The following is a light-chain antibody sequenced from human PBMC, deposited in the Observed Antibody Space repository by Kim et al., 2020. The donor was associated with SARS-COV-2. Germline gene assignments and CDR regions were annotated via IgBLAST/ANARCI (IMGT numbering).Light chain of an antibody. CDR3: QAWDSTTADVV. J-gene: IGLJ2*01. Sequence: SPGQTASITCSGDKLGDKYACWYQQKPGQSPVLVIYADTKRPSGIPERFSGSNSGNTATLTISGTQAMDEADYYCQAWDSTTADVVFGGGTQLTVL. V-gene: IGLV3-1*01. CDR1: KLGDKY. CDR2: ADT.